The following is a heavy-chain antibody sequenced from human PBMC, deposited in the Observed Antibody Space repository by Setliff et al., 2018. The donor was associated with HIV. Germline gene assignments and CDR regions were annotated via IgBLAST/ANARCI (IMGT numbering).Heavy chain of an antibody. J-gene: IGHJ4*02. V-gene: IGHV3-21*06. CDR1: GFTFSSYA. CDR2: ITNTGSST. Sequence: PGGSLRLSCAASGFTFSSYAMTWVRQAPEKGLEWVSAITNTGSSTNYADSVKGRFTISRDNAKYSLYLQMNTLRVEDTAVYYCMYGGRTAATHWGQGTLVTVSS. D-gene: IGHD6-25*01. CDR3: MYGGRTAATH.